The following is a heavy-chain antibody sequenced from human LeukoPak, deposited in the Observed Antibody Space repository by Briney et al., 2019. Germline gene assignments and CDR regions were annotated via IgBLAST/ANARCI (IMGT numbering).Heavy chain of an antibody. CDR1: GYTFTNYD. CDR3: AREGLDY. Sequence: ASVKVSCKASGYTFTNYDINWVRQATGQGLEGMGYKNPNSGNSAYAQKFQGRVTITTDASITTAYMELSGLRSADTALYYCAREGLDYWGQGTLVTVSS. V-gene: IGHV1-8*01. J-gene: IGHJ4*02. CDR2: KNPNSGNS.